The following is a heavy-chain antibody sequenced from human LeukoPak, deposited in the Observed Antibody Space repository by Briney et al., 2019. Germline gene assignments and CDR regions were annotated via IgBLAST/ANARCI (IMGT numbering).Heavy chain of an antibody. J-gene: IGHJ6*02. CDR3: ARLTSSGWYFRHGMDV. D-gene: IGHD6-19*01. CDR1: GWSFSGFY. V-gene: IGHV4-34*01. CDR2: INHSGST. Sequence: SETLSLTCAVYGWSFSGFYWSWIRQPPGKGLEWIGEINHSGSTNYNPSLKSRVTISVDTSKNQSSLKLSSVTAADTAVYYCARLTSSGWYFRHGMDVWGQGTTVTVSS.